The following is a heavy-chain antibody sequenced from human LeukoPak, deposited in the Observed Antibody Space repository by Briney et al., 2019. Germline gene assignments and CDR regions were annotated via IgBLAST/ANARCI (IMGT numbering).Heavy chain of an antibody. Sequence: SETLSLTCTVSGGSISSYYWSWIRQPPGKGLEWIGYIYYSGSTNYNPSLKSRVTISVDTSKNQFSLKLSSVTAADTAVYYCARVKYSSSWYFDYWGQGTLVTVSS. J-gene: IGHJ4*02. CDR2: IYYSGST. CDR1: GGSISSYY. CDR3: ARVKYSSSWYFDY. V-gene: IGHV4-59*01. D-gene: IGHD6-13*01.